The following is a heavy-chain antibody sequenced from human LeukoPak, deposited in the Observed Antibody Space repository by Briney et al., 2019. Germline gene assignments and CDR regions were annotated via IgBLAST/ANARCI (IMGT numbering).Heavy chain of an antibody. CDR2: TYYRSKWYN. J-gene: IGHJ4*02. CDR3: TRGGAVALYAFDY. V-gene: IGHV6-1*01. Sequence: SQTLSLTCAISGDSVSSNSAAWNWLRQSPSRGLEGLGRTYYRSKWYNDYAVSVKSRITINPDTSKNQFSLQLNSVTPEDTAVYYCTRGGAVALYAFDYWGQGTLVTVSS. CDR1: GDSVSSNSAA. D-gene: IGHD6-19*01.